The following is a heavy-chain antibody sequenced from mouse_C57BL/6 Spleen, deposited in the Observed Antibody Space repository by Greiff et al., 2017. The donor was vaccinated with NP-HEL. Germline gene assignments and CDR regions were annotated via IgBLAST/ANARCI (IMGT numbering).Heavy chain of an antibody. J-gene: IGHJ1*03. Sequence: EVMLVESGGDLVKPGGSLKLSCAASGFTFSSYGMSWVRQTPDKRLEWVATISSGGSYTYYPASVKGRFTISRDNAKNTLYLQMSSLKSEDTAMYYCARRVPPSYFDVWGTGTTVTVSS. CDR3: ARRVPPSYFDV. CDR1: GFTFSSYG. D-gene: IGHD2-14*01. V-gene: IGHV5-6*02. CDR2: ISSGGSYT.